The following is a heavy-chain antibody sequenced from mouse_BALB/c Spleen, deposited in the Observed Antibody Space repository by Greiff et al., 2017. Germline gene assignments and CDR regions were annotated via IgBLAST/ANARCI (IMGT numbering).Heavy chain of an antibody. CDR1: GFNIKDYY. Sequence: VQLQQSGAELVRSGASVKLSCTASGFNIKDYYMHWVKQRPEQGLEWIGRIDPANGNTKYDPKFQGKATITADTSSNTAYLQLSSLTSEDTAVYYCASHAYYGNYDYAMDYWGQGTSVTVSS. J-gene: IGHJ4*01. V-gene: IGHV14-3*02. CDR3: ASHAYYGNYDYAMDY. D-gene: IGHD2-10*01. CDR2: IDPANGNT.